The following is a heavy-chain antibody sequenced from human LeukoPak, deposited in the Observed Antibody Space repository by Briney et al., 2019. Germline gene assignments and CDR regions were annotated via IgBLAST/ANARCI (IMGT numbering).Heavy chain of an antibody. D-gene: IGHD3-10*01. Sequence: TGGSLRLSCAASGFSFSSYGISWVRQAPGKGLEWVSTINTSGGTTYYADSVKGRFTVSRDNSKNTLYLQMNSLSAEDTAVYYCAKRAYGSGSYSPNNWFDPWGQGTLVTVSS. CDR1: GFSFSSYG. CDR2: INTSGGTT. V-gene: IGHV3-23*01. CDR3: AKRAYGSGSYSPNNWFDP. J-gene: IGHJ5*02.